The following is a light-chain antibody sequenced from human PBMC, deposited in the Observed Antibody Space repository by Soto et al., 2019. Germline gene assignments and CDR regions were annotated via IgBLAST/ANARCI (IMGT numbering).Light chain of an antibody. Sequence: LIHPSPYSVCASPCARFTGTCRASQGISSYLAWYQQKPGKAPKLLIYAASTLQSGVPSRFSGSGSGTDFTLTISFLQSEDFAFYYFQQYDSETQWTFRHGSNVDIK. J-gene: IGKJ1*01. CDR1: QGISSY. CDR3: QQYDSETQWT. V-gene: IGKV1-8*01. CDR2: AAS.